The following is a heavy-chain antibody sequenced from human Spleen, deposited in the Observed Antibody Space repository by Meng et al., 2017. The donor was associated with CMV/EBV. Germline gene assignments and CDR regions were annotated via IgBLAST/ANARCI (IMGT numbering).Heavy chain of an antibody. V-gene: IGHV3-21*01. CDR2: ISSSSSHI. CDR3: ARDLGDCSSTSCYYYYGMDV. CDR1: VFTFSSYS. J-gene: IGHJ6*02. D-gene: IGHD2-2*01. Sequence: GGSLRLSCAASVFTFSSYSMNWVRQAPGKGLEWVSSISSSSSHINYADSVKGRFTISRDNAKNSLYLQMNSLRAEDTAVYYCARDLGDCSSTSCYYYYGMDVWGQGSTVTVSS.